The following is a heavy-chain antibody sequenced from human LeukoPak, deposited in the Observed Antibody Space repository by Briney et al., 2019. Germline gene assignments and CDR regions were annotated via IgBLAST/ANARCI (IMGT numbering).Heavy chain of an antibody. CDR2: ISAYNGNT. CDR1: GYTFTSYG. CDR3: ARMWGIVVVPAANASESGDY. Sequence: ASVKVSCKASGYTFTSYGISWVRQAPGQGLEWMGWISAYNGNTNYAQELQGRVTMTTDTSTSTAYMELRSLRSDDTAVYYCARMWGIVVVPAANASESGDYWGQGTLVTVSS. J-gene: IGHJ4*02. D-gene: IGHD2-2*01. V-gene: IGHV1-18*01.